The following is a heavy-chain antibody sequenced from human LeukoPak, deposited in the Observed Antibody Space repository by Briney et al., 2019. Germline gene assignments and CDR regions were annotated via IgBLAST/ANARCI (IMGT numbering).Heavy chain of an antibody. CDR3: ARSVEMATILLDY. V-gene: IGHV3-11*01. D-gene: IGHD5-24*01. CDR1: GFTFSDYY. CDR2: ISSSGSTI. J-gene: IGHJ4*02. Sequence: PGGSLRLSCAASGFTFSDYYMSWICQAPGKGLEWVSYISSSGSTIYYADSVKGRFTISRDNAKNSLYLQMNSLRAEDTAVYYCARSVEMATILLDYWGQGTLVTVSS.